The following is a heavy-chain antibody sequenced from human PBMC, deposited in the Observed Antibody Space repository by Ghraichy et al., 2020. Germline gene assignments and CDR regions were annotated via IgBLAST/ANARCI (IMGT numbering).Heavy chain of an antibody. CDR3: ARATVITFWGVFDVPQQFDS. Sequence: SETLSLTCAVCGGYFSAYYWGWNRQLARAGLQWTGQINHSVRTKSNPSLKSRVSISVDTSNNQFSLKLNSVTAADTAVYYCARATVITFWGVFDVPQQFDSGGHGVLVTVSS. D-gene: IGHD3-16*01. CDR2: INHSVRT. V-gene: IGHV4-34*01. CDR1: GGYFSAYY. J-gene: IGHJ4*01.